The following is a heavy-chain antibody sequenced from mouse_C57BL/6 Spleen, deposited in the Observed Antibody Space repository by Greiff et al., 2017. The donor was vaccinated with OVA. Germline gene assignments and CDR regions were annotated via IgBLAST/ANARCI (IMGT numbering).Heavy chain of an antibody. J-gene: IGHJ3*01. Sequence: EAGGGLVQPKGSLKLSCAASGFSFNTYAMNWVRQAPGKGLEWVARIRSKSNNYATYYADSVKDRFTISRDDSESMLYLQMNNLKTEDTAMYYCVRQDAAWFAYWGQGTLVTVSA. CDR1: GFSFNTYA. CDR3: VRQDAAWFAY. CDR2: IRSKSNNYAT. V-gene: IGHV10-1*01.